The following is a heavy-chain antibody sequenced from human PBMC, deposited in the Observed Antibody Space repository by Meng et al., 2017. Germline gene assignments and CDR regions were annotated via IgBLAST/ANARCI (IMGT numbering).Heavy chain of an antibody. CDR1: GGSLGGYY. J-gene: IGHJ4*02. CDR3: ARARQRRYGPSDY. CDR2: SNHSGST. V-gene: IGHV4-34*01. Sequence: QARLQQVGGGLLVPPAAPTPTVAGQGGSLGGYYWIGIRQPPGKGLGWIGESNHSGSTNYTPSLKSRVTISVDTSKNQFYLKLSSVTAADTAVYYCARARQRRYGPSDYWGQGTLVTVSS. D-gene: IGHD4-17*01.